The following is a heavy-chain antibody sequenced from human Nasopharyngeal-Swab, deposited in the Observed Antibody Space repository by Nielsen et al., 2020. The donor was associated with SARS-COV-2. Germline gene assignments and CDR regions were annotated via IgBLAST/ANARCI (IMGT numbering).Heavy chain of an antibody. CDR1: GDSISSNSVA. J-gene: IGHJ4*02. D-gene: IGHD1-26*01. CDR3: ARSGRYYDFDY. V-gene: IGHV6-1*01. Sequence: SQTLSLTCAISGDSISSNSVAWNWIRQSPSRGLEWLGRTYYRSKWYNDYAVSVKSRITINADTSKNQFSLQLNSVTPEDTAVYYCARSGRYYDFDYWGQGTLVTVSS. CDR2: TYYRSKWYN.